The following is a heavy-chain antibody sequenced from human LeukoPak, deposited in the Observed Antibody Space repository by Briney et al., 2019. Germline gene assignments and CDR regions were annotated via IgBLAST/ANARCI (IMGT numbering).Heavy chain of an antibody. D-gene: IGHD5-24*01. V-gene: IGHV3-48*02. J-gene: IGHJ4*02. CDR3: ARDGVPSGADGYNNEMYYFDE. CDR1: GFTFSSYS. CDR2: ISSSSSTI. Sequence: GGSQSLSCAASGFTFSSYSMNWVRQAPGKGLEWVSYISSSSSTIYYADSVKGRFTISRDNAKNSLYLQMNSLRDEDTAVYYCARDGVPSGADGYNNEMYYFDESSQGSLVTVSS.